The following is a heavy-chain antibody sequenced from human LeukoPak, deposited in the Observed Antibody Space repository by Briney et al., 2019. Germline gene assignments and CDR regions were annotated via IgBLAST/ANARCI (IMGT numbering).Heavy chain of an antibody. V-gene: IGHV1-18*01. CDR1: GYTVTSYG. CDR3: ARDLAVAGTFLDY. J-gene: IGHJ4*02. D-gene: IGHD6-19*01. Sequence: GASVKVSCKASGYTVTSYGISWVRQAPGQGLEWMGWISAYNGNTNYAQKLQGRVTITTDTSTSTAYMELRSLISDDTAVYYCARDLAVAGTFLDYWGQGTLVTVSS. CDR2: ISAYNGNT.